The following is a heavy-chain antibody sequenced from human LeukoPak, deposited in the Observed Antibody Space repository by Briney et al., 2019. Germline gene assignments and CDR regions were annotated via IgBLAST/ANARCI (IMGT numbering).Heavy chain of an antibody. V-gene: IGHV1-2*02. CDR1: GYTFTGYY. Sequence: ASVKVSCKASGYTFTGYYMHWVRQAPGQGLEWMGWINPNSGGTNCAQKFQGRVTMTRDTSISTAYMELSRLRSDDTAVYYCARVPHYDFWSGPTSYGMDVWGQGTTVTVSS. CDR3: ARVPHYDFWSGPTSYGMDV. D-gene: IGHD3-3*01. CDR2: INPNSGGT. J-gene: IGHJ6*02.